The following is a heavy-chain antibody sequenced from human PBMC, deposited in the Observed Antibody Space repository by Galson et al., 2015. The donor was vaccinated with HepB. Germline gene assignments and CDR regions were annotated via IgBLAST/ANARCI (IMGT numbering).Heavy chain of an antibody. CDR1: GYTFTSHT. J-gene: IGHJ4*02. CDR2: ISAYNGNT. CDR3: ARDLILDY. Sequence: SVKVSCKAFGYTFTSHTFSWVRQAPGQGLEWMGWISAYNGNTNYAQKFQDRVTITTDTSASTAYMELRSLRSDDTAVYYCARDLILDYWGQGTLVTGSS. D-gene: IGHD3-16*01. V-gene: IGHV1-18*04.